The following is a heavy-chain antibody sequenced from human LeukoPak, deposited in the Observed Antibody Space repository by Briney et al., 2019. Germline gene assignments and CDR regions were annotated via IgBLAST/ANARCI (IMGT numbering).Heavy chain of an antibody. Sequence: PSETLSLTCTVSGGSISSYYWSWIRQPAGKGLEWIGRIYTSGSTNYNPSLKSRVTMSVDTSKNQFSLKLSSATAADTAVYYCARKASHFSYGLRAIDYWGQGNLVTVSS. V-gene: IGHV4-4*07. J-gene: IGHJ4*02. CDR1: GGSISSYY. CDR2: IYTSGST. D-gene: IGHD5-18*01. CDR3: ARKASHFSYGLRAIDY.